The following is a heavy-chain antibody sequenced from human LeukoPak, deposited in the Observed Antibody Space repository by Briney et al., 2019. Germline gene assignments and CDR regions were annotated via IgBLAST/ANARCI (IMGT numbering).Heavy chain of an antibody. V-gene: IGHV1-24*01. CDR3: ATFPIAVAGNFDY. D-gene: IGHD6-19*01. Sequence: ASVKVSCKVSGYTLTELSMHWVRQAPGKGLEWMGGFDPEDGETIYAQKFQGRVTMTENTSTDTAYVELSSLRSEDTAVYYCATFPIAVAGNFDYWGQGTLVTVSS. CDR1: GYTLTELS. CDR2: FDPEDGET. J-gene: IGHJ4*02.